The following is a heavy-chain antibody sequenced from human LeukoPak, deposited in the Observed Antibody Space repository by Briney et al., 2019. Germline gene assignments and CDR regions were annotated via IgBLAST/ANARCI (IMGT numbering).Heavy chain of an antibody. V-gene: IGHV3-21*01. D-gene: IGHD3-10*02. CDR2: ISTSSSYI. CDR3: AELGITMIGGV. CDR1: GFTFSSYN. Sequence: GGSLRLSCAASGFTFSSYNMNWVRQAPGKGLEWVSSISTSSSYIYYADSVKGRFTISRHNAKKSLYLQMNSPRAEDTAVYYCAELGITMIGGVWGKGTTVTISS. J-gene: IGHJ6*04.